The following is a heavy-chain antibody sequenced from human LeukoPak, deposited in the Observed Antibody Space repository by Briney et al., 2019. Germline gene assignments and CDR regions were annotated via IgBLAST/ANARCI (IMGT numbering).Heavy chain of an antibody. J-gene: IGHJ5*02. D-gene: IGHD6-13*01. V-gene: IGHV1-2*02. CDR3: ARESIAAESYNWFDP. Sequence: ASVKVSCKASGYTFTGYYMHWVRQAPGQGLEWMGWINPNSGGTNYAQKFQGRVTMTRDTSISTAYMELSRLRSDDTAVYYCARESIAAESYNWFDPWGQGTLVTVSS. CDR2: INPNSGGT. CDR1: GYTFTGYY.